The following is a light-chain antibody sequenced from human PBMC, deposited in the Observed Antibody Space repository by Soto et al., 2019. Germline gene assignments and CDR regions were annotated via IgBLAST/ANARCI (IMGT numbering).Light chain of an antibody. CDR1: RYIRSD. J-gene: IGKJ1*01. V-gene: IGKV1-6*01. CDR3: LHDYNYPWT. CDR2: AAS. Sequence: IKSTQSPSSLSSSVGDRVTITCRASRYIRSDLSWYQQRPGQAPKGLIYAASSLQSGVPSRFSGSGSGTDFTLTISSMQPEDFATYYCLHDYNYPWTFGQGTQVDIK.